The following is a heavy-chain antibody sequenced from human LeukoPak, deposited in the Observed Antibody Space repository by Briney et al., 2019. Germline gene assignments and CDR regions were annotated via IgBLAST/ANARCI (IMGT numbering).Heavy chain of an antibody. V-gene: IGHV1-8*01. J-gene: IGHJ6*02. CDR2: MNPNSGNI. CDR1: GYTFTSYD. Sequence: ASVKVSCKASGYTFTSYDINWVRQATGQGLEWMGWMNPNSGNIGYAQKFQGRVTMTRNTSIGTAYMELSSLRSEDTAVYYCARGPLRFLELVDYYYYGMDVWGQGTTVTVSS. CDR3: ARGPLRFLELVDYYYYGMDV. D-gene: IGHD3-3*01.